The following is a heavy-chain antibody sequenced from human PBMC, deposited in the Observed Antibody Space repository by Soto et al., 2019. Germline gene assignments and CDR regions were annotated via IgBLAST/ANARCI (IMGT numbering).Heavy chain of an antibody. J-gene: IGHJ4*02. CDR1: GNSFTTSD. Sequence: QVKLVQSGSEVRKPGASVKISCEASGNSFTTSDIHWVRQAPGQRPEWMGWINAGNGYIKYSQTFQGRVTITRDTSASTVYMELSSLKYEDTGIYYCTRESAPWGFEHWGQGTRVTVSS. V-gene: IGHV1-3*01. CDR2: INAGNGYI. D-gene: IGHD7-27*01. CDR3: TRESAPWGFEH.